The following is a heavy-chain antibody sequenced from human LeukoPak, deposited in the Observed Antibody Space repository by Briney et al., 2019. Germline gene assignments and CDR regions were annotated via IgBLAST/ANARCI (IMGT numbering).Heavy chain of an antibody. J-gene: IGHJ4*02. CDR3: ARVPDYYDSSGYYYFDY. Sequence: GGSLRLSCAASGFTFSSYWMSWVRQAPGKGLEWVANIKQEGSEKYYVDSVKGRFTISRDNDKNSLYLQMNSLRAEDTAVYYCARVPDYYDSSGYYYFDYWGQGTLVTVSS. CDR2: IKQEGSEK. D-gene: IGHD3-22*01. V-gene: IGHV3-7*01. CDR1: GFTFSSYW.